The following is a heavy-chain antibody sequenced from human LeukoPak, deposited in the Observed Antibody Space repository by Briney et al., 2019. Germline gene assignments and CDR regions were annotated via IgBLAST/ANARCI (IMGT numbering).Heavy chain of an antibody. CDR2: INHSGST. CDR3: ARDFSSSSTVYYYYYMDV. Sequence: SETLSLTCAVYGGSFSGYYWSWIRQPPGKGLEWIGEINHSGSTTYSPSLKSRVTISVDTSKNQFSLKLSSVTAADTAIYYCARDFSSSSTVYYYYYMDVWGKGTTVTVSS. V-gene: IGHV4-34*01. CDR1: GGSFSGYY. D-gene: IGHD6-6*01. J-gene: IGHJ6*03.